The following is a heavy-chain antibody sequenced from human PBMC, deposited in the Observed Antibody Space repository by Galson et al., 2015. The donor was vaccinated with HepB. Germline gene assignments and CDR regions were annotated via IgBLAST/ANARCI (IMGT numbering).Heavy chain of an antibody. CDR1: GFTFDDYA. CDR3: ASGAWSGYYTHAGGMDV. D-gene: IGHD3-3*01. V-gene: IGHV3-53*01. CDR2: IYSGGST. J-gene: IGHJ6*02. Sequence: SLRLSCAASGFTFDDYAMHWVRQAPGKGLEWVSVIYSGGSTYYADSVKGRFTISRDNSKNTLYLQMNSLRAEDTAVYYCASGAWSGYYTHAGGMDVWGQGTTVTVSS.